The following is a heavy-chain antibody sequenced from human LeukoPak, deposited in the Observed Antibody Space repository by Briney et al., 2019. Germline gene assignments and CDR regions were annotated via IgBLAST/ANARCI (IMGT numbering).Heavy chain of an antibody. J-gene: IGHJ6*03. D-gene: IGHD3-22*01. CDR3: ARDGKSYHSSGYYYRPYYYYMDV. CDR2: IKHGGST. CDR1: GASISSSSYY. V-gene: IGHV4-39*07. Sequence: SETLSLTCTVSGASISSSSYYWSWIRQPPGKGLEWIGEIKHGGSTNYNPSLKSRVTISVDTSKNQFSLTLSSVTAADTAVYYCARDGKSYHSSGYYYRPYYYYMDVWGKGTTVTVSS.